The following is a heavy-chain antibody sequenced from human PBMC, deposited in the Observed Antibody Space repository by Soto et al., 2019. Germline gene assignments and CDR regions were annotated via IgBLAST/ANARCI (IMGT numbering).Heavy chain of an antibody. CDR3: VKDGSSGWPYFYDMDV. Sequence: VGSLRLSCAASGFTFSSYGMHWVRPAPGKGLEWVAVISYDGRNKYYADAVKGRFTISRDNSKNTLYLQMSSLRAEDTAVYYCVKDGSSGWPYFYDMDVWGQGTTVTVSS. V-gene: IGHV3-30*18. CDR1: GFTFSSYG. J-gene: IGHJ6*02. CDR2: ISYDGRNK. D-gene: IGHD6-19*01.